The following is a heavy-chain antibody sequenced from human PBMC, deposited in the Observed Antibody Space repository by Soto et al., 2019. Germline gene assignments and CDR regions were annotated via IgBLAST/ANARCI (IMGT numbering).Heavy chain of an antibody. J-gene: IGHJ4*02. CDR3: AIPGRSIAVAGTGGY. D-gene: IGHD6-19*01. V-gene: IGHV3-23*01. Sequence: PGGSLRLSCAASGFTFSSDAMSWVRQAPGKRLECVSAISGSGGSAYYADSVKGRFTISRDNSKNTLYLQMNSLRAEDTAVYYCAIPGRSIAVAGTGGYWGQGTLVTVSS. CDR2: ISGSGGSA. CDR1: GFTFSSDA.